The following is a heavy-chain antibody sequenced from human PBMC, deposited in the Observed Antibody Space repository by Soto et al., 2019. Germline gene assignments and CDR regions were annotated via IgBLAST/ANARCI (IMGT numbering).Heavy chain of an antibody. J-gene: IGHJ5*02. V-gene: IGHV4-39*01. CDR2: FFYSGKS. CDR1: GGSISTSSSTYY. D-gene: IGHD3-3*01. CDR3: ARRLGYDFWSGYQKSPKNDWFDP. Sequence: PSETLSLTCSVSGGSISTSSSTYYWGWMRQPPGKGLEWIASFFYSGKSFYNPSLKSRVTMSVDTSKNQLSLKLSSVTAADTAVYYCARRLGYDFWSGYQKSPKNDWFDPWGQGTLVTVS.